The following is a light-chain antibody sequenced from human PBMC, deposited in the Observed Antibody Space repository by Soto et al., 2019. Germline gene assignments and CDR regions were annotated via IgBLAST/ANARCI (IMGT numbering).Light chain of an antibody. J-gene: IGKJ4*01. V-gene: IGKV1-33*01. Sequence: DIQLTQSPSSLSASVGDRVTIACQASHNIFNYLNWYQFKPGKAPKVLIFGGSNLETGVPSRFSGSGSGTAYSLTINSLQPEDVATYDCQHYDSLPLTFGGGPNVEIE. CDR3: QHYDSLPLT. CDR2: GGS. CDR1: HNIFNY.